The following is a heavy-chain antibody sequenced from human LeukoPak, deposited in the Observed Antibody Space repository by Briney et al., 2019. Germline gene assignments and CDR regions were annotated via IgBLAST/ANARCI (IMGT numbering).Heavy chain of an antibody. V-gene: IGHV1-2*02. J-gene: IGHJ6*02. CDR3: ARGNSYGSASYRGYGSDV. Sequence: ASVKVSCKASGYTFTDYYMHWVRQAPGQGLEWIGWINPSSGGTNYAQKFQGRVTMTRDTSISTAYMDLSSLRSDDSAVYYCARGNSYGSASYRGYGSDVWGQGTTVIVSS. CDR1: GYTFTDYY. D-gene: IGHD3-10*01. CDR2: INPSSGGT.